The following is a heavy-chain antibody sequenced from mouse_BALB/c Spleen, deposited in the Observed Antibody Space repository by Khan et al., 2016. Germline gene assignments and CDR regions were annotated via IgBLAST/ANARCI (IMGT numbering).Heavy chain of an antibody. J-gene: IGHJ4*01. V-gene: IGHV4-1*02. D-gene: IGHD1-1*01. Sequence: EVQLVESGGGLVQPGGSLKLSCAASGFDFSRYWMSWVRQAPGKGLDWMGEIIPHSRTINYTPSLKDQFIISRDNAKNTLYLQMSKVRSEDTALEYCARRGYYGSMDYWGQGTAVTVSS. CDR3: ARRGYYGSMDY. CDR2: IIPHSRTI. CDR1: GFDFSRYW.